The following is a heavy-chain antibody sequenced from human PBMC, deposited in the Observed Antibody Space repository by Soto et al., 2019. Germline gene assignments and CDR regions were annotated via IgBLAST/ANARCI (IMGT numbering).Heavy chain of an antibody. Sequence: PGGALRLSCVGPGFTFSNYAMSWVRQAPGTGLEWVSGIGASGAGTYYADSVKGRFTISRDNSKNTLHLQMNSLRAEDTAVYYCALRKTGSYFDYWGQGALVTVSS. V-gene: IGHV3-23*01. D-gene: IGHD1-26*01. CDR2: IGASGAGT. CDR1: GFTFSNYA. J-gene: IGHJ4*02. CDR3: ALRKTGSYFDY.